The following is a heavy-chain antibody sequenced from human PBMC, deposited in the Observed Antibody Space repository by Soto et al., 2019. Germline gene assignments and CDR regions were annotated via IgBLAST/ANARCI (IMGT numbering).Heavy chain of an antibody. D-gene: IGHD3-22*01. CDR2: ISSSGSTV. CDR3: TRGLYYYDTSGYSEGGY. Sequence: PGGSLRLSCAASGFTFSAYYMSWIRQAPGKGLEWVSYISSSGSTVFYAESAKGRFTVFRDNGKNSRFLQMNSLRAEDTAVYYCTRGLYYYDTSGYSEGGYRGQGTLVTVSS. CDR1: GFTFSAYY. J-gene: IGHJ4*02. V-gene: IGHV3-11*01.